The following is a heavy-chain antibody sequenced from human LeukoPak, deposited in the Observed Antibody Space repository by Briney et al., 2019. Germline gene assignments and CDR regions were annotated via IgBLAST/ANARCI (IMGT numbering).Heavy chain of an antibody. CDR2: MNPNSGNT. V-gene: IGHV1-8*01. J-gene: IGHJ5*02. CDR1: GYTFTSYD. CDR3: ARRRQQLDNHDP. D-gene: IGHD6-13*01. Sequence: ASVKVSCKASGYTFTSYDINWVRQATGQGLEWMGWMNPNSGNTGCAQKFQGRVTMTRNTSISTAYMELSSLRSEDTAVYYCARRRQQLDNHDPWGQGTLVTVSS.